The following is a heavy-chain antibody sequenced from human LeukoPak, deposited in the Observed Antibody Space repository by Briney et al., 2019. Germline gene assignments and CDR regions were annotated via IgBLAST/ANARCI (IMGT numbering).Heavy chain of an antibody. Sequence: SETLSLTCAVYGGSFSGYYWSWIRQPPGKGLEWIGYIYYSGSTNYNPSLKSRVTISVDTSKNQFSLKLSSVTAADTAVYYCARDTLRYFDWLLTLDAFDIWGQGTMVTVSS. J-gene: IGHJ3*02. CDR1: GGSFSGYY. CDR2: IYYSGST. V-gene: IGHV4-59*01. D-gene: IGHD3-9*01. CDR3: ARDTLRYFDWLLTLDAFDI.